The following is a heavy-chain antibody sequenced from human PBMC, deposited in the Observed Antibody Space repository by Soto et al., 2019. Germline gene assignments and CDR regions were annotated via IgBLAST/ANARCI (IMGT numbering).Heavy chain of an antibody. D-gene: IGHD3-22*01. CDR1: GGSISSGGYY. J-gene: IGHJ3*02. Sequence: SETLSLTCTVSGGSISSGGYYWSWIRQHPGKGLEWIGYIYYSGSAYYNPSLKSRVTISVDTSKNQFSLKLSSVTAADTAVYYCARVPTMIVVVRGLDAFDIWGQGTMVTVSS. V-gene: IGHV4-31*03. CDR3: ARVPTMIVVVRGLDAFDI. CDR2: IYYSGSA.